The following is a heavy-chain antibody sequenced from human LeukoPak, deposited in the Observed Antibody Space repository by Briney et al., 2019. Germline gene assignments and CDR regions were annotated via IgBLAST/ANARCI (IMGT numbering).Heavy chain of an antibody. CDR2: ISAYNGNT. Sequence: ASVKVSCKASGYTFTSYGISWVRQAPGQGLEWMGWISAYNGNTNYAQKLQGRVTMTTDISTSTAYMELRSLRSDDTAVYYCARGGVAARPGNDAFDIWGQGTMVTVSS. D-gene: IGHD6-6*01. V-gene: IGHV1-18*01. J-gene: IGHJ3*02. CDR1: GYTFTSYG. CDR3: ARGGVAARPGNDAFDI.